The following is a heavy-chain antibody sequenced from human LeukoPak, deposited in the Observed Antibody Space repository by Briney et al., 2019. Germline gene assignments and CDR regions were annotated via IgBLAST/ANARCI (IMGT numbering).Heavy chain of an antibody. CDR1: GFTFSSYA. Sequence: GGSLRLSCAASGFTFSSYAMSWVRQAPGKGLEWVSAISGSGGSTYYADSVKGRFTISRDNSKNTLYLQMNSLRAEDTAVYYCARNGLRFLEWLSSFDYWGQGTLVTVSS. J-gene: IGHJ4*02. D-gene: IGHD3-3*01. CDR3: ARNGLRFLEWLSSFDY. V-gene: IGHV3-23*01. CDR2: ISGSGGST.